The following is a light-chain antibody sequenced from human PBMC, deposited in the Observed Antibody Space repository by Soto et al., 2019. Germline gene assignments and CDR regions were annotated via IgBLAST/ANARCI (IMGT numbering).Light chain of an antibody. CDR2: KAS. J-gene: IGKJ4*01. Sequence: DIQMTQSPSPLSASVGDRVTVTCRASQYIGSRLAWYQQKPGKAPNLLIYKASSLESGVPSRFSGSGSGTKFPLTISSLQPVVFATFYCKHDMSYTFTFGEGSRV. CDR3: KHDMSYTFT. CDR1: QYIGSR. V-gene: IGKV1-5*03.